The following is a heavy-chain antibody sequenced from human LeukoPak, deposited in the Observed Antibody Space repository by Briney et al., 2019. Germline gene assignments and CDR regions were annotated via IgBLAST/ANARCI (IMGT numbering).Heavy chain of an antibody. J-gene: IGHJ3*02. CDR3: ARDELNAFDI. CDR2: IIPIFGTA. V-gene: IGHV1-69*06. CDR1: GGTFSSHA. Sequence: ASVKVSCKASGGTFSSHAISWVRQAPGQGLEWMGGIIPIFGTANYAQKFQGRVTITADKSTSTAYMELSSLRFEDTAVYYCARDELNAFDIWGQGTMVTVSS. D-gene: IGHD1-26*01.